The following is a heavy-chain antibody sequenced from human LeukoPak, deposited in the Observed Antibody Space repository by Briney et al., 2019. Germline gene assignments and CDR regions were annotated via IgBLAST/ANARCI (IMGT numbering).Heavy chain of an antibody. Sequence: PSETRSLTCTVSGGSISSGGYYWSWIRQPPGKGLEWIGEINHSGSTNYNPSLKSRVTISVDTSKNQFSLKLSSVTAADTAVYYCARGRSMVRGVIIKARDYWGQGTLVTVSS. CDR1: GGSISSGGYY. D-gene: IGHD3-10*01. CDR2: INHSGST. J-gene: IGHJ4*02. CDR3: ARGRSMVRGVIIKARDY. V-gene: IGHV4-39*07.